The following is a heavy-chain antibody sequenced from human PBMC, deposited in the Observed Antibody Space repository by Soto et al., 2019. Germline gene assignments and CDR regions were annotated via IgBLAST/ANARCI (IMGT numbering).Heavy chain of an antibody. CDR1: GGSISSGDYY. CDR3: ARVRYSSGWSNPIIDY. Sequence: SETLSLTCTVSGGSISSGDYYWSWIRQPPGKGLEWIGYIYYSGSTYYNPSLKSRVTISVDTSKNQFSLKLSSVTAADTAVYYCARVRYSSGWSNPIIDYWGQGTLVTVSS. D-gene: IGHD6-19*01. V-gene: IGHV4-30-4*01. CDR2: IYYSGST. J-gene: IGHJ4*02.